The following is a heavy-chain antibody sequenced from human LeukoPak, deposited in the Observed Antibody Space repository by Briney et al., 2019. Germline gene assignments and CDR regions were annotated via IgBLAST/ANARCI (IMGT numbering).Heavy chain of an antibody. CDR1: GFPFSSYW. V-gene: IGHV3-7*05. CDR3: ARETFMDV. J-gene: IGHJ6*02. Sequence: GGPLSLSCPASGFPFSSYWLSWVRQAPGKGLEWVANIKQDGTDKYYVDSVKGRFTISRDDAKTSLYLQMNSLRAEDTAVYYCARETFMDVWGQGTTVTVSS. D-gene: IGHD2/OR15-2a*01. CDR2: IKQDGTDK.